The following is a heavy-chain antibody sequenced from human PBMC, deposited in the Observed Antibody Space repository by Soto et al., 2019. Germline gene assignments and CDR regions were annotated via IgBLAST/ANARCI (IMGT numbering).Heavy chain of an antibody. V-gene: IGHV1-2*02. Sequence: QVQLVQSGSDVKKPGASFTVSCKASGYIFSDYYIHWVRQAPGQGLEWMGGIDPRNGGTKYAQKFQDRLTMTTGTSPSTAFLELRRLRLDDTAVFFCARVLYRNVIHAWGQGTLVTVSS. CDR2: IDPRNGGT. CDR3: ARVLYRNVIHA. J-gene: IGHJ4*02. D-gene: IGHD5-18*01. CDR1: GYIFSDYY.